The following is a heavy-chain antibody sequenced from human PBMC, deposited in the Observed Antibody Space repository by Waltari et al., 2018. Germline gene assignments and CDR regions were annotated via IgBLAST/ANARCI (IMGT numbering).Heavy chain of an antibody. V-gene: IGHV3-30*18. CDR2: ISYDGSNK. Sequence: QVQLVESGGGVVQPGRSLRLSCAASGFTFSSYGMHWVRQAPGKGLEWVAVISYDGSNKYYADSVKGRFTISRDNSKNTLYLQMNSLRAEDTAVYYCAKDQVKTLDAFDIWGQGTMVTVSS. CDR3: AKDQVKTLDAFDI. D-gene: IGHD3-22*01. CDR1: GFTFSSYG. J-gene: IGHJ3*02.